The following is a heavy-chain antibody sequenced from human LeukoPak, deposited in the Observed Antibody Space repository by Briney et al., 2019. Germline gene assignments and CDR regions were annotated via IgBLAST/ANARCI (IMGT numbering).Heavy chain of an antibody. J-gene: IGHJ4*02. D-gene: IGHD1-26*01. CDR2: ISSSSSYI. V-gene: IGHV3-21*01. CDR1: GFTFGDYA. CDR3: ARDRGSAL. Sequence: PGGSLRLSCTASGFTFGDYAMSWFRQAPGEGLEWVSSISSSSSYIYYADSVKGRFTISRDNAKNSLYLQMNSLRAEDTAVYYCARDRGSALWGQGTLVTVSS.